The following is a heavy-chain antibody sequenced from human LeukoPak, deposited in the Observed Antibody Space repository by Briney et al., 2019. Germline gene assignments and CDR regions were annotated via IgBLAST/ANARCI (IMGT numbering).Heavy chain of an antibody. CDR2: ISSSGSTI. CDR1: GFTFSSYE. Sequence: GGSLRLSCAASGFTFSSYEMNWVRQAPGKGLEWVSYISSSGSTIYYADSVKGRFTISRDNAKNSLYLQMNSLRAEDAAVYYCARDSYGYVDAFDIWGQGTMVTVSS. D-gene: IGHD5-18*01. V-gene: IGHV3-48*03. CDR3: ARDSYGYVDAFDI. J-gene: IGHJ3*02.